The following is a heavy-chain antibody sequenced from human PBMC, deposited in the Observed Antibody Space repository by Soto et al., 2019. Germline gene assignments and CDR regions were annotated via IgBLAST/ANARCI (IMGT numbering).Heavy chain of an antibody. V-gene: IGHV1-69*12. CDR3: ARPVPAAGYYYGMDV. Sequence: QVQLVQSGAEVKKPGSSVKVSCKASGGTFSSYAISWVRQAPGQGLEWMGGIIPIFGTANYAQKFQGRVTITADESTSPADMELRSLGSEDKAVYYCARPVPAAGYYYGMDVWGQGTTVTVSS. CDR2: IIPIFGTA. D-gene: IGHD2-2*01. J-gene: IGHJ6*02. CDR1: GGTFSSYA.